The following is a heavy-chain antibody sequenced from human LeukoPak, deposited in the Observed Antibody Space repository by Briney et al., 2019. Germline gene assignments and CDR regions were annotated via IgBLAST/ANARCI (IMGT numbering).Heavy chain of an antibody. V-gene: IGHV4-38-2*02. CDR3: ARDRGKVAGPGY. J-gene: IGHJ4*02. Sequence: SETLSLTCTVSGYSISSGYYWGWIRQPPGKGLEWIGSIYHSGSTYYNPSLKSRVTISVDTSKNQFSLKLSSVTAADTAVYYCARDRGKVAGPGYWGQGTLVTVSS. D-gene: IGHD1-26*01. CDR2: IYHSGST. CDR1: GYSISSGYY.